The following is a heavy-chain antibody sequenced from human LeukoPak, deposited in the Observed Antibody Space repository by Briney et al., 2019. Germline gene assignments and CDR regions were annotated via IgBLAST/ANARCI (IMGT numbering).Heavy chain of an antibody. Sequence: ASVKVSCKASVYTFTSYYMHWVRQAPRQGLEWMGIINPSGGSTSYAQKFQGRVTMTRDTSTSTVYMELSSLRSEDTAVYYCASKMASDYYYGMDVWGQGTTVTVSS. CDR1: VYTFTSYY. CDR3: ASKMASDYYYGMDV. CDR2: INPSGGST. D-gene: IGHD2-8*01. V-gene: IGHV1-46*01. J-gene: IGHJ6*02.